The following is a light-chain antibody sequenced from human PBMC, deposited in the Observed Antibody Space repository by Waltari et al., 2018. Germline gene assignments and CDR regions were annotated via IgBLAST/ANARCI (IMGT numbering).Light chain of an antibody. CDR1: QSNVGDNV. J-gene: IGLJ3*02. Sequence: QTVLTQPPSTSGAPGQTVTISCSGTQSNVGDNVVNWYQQFPGAVPRLLIYRNDQRPSGVPDRFSGSKSGTSVSLAISGLRSEDEADDFCASWDDSPTGRWVFGGGTKVTVL. CDR2: RND. V-gene: IGLV1-44*01. CDR3: ASWDDSPTGRWV.